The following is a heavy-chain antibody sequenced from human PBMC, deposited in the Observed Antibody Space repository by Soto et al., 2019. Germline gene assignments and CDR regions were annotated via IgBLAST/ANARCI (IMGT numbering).Heavy chain of an antibody. Sequence: QVQLVQSGAEVKKPGSSVKVSCKASGGTFSSYAISWVRQAPGQGLEWMGGIIPIFGTANYAQKFQGRVTIAAEESTSPAYMALSSLRFEDTAVYYCARETYYYDSSGYYYVSGGRYFDYWGQGALVTVSS. V-gene: IGHV1-69*01. D-gene: IGHD3-22*01. J-gene: IGHJ4*02. CDR3: ARETYYYDSSGYYYVSGGRYFDY. CDR1: GGTFSSYA. CDR2: IIPIFGTA.